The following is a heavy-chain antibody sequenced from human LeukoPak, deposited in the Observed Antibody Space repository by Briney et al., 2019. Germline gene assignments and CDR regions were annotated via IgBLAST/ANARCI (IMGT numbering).Heavy chain of an antibody. V-gene: IGHV3-33*01. D-gene: IGHD3-9*01. Sequence: GRSLRLCCAASGFTFSSYGMHWVRQAPGKGLEWVAVIWYDGSNKYYADSVKGRFTISRDNSKNTLYLQMNSLRAEDTAVYYCARESVVYYDILTGYSPLDYWGQGTLVTVSS. CDR2: IWYDGSNK. CDR3: ARESVVYYDILTGYSPLDY. CDR1: GFTFSSYG. J-gene: IGHJ4*02.